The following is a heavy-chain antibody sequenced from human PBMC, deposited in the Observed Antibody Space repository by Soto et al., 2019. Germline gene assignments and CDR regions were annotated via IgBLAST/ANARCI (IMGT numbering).Heavy chain of an antibody. D-gene: IGHD3-3*01. CDR3: ARGQRFSDWFDP. CDR2: VYSSGGT. Sequence: SETLSLTCSVSGGAMSSYYWTWIRQPAGKGLEWIGRVYSSGGTHYNPSLKSRVTISLDTSKNQFSLRLLSVTDAGTAVYYCARGQRFSDWFDPWGQGTLVTVSS. CDR1: GGAMSSYY. V-gene: IGHV4-4*07. J-gene: IGHJ5*02.